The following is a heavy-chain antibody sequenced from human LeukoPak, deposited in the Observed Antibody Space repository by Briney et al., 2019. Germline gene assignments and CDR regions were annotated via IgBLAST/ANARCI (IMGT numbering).Heavy chain of an antibody. CDR3: AKNGGGNCYSHLDY. CDR1: GFTFSSYG. J-gene: IGHJ4*02. D-gene: IGHD2-15*01. CDR2: ISGSGGST. V-gene: IGHV3-23*01. Sequence: GGSLRLSCAASGFTFSSYGMTWVRQAPGKGLEGVSGISGSGGSTYYVDSVKGRFTISRDNSKNTLYLQMNSLRAEDTAVYYCAKNGGGNCYSHLDYWGQGTLVTVSS.